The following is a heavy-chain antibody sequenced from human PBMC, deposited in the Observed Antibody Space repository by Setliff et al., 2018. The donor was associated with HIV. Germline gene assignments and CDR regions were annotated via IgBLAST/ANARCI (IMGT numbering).Heavy chain of an antibody. CDR2: TYYRPKWHN. D-gene: IGHD3-16*01. CDR1: GDSVSSNSAA. CDR3: ARGGDWDYNYYMDA. V-gene: IGHV6-1*01. J-gene: IGHJ6*03. Sequence: PSQTLSLTCAITGDSVSSNSAAWNWIRQSPLRGLEWLGRTYYRPKWHNDYAVFLKSRITINPDTAKNQFSLQLKSVTPEDTAVYFCARGGDWDYNYYMDAWDKGTTVTVSS.